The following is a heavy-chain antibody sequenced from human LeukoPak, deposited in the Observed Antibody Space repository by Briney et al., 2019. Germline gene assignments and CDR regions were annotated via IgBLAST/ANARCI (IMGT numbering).Heavy chain of an antibody. CDR3: ATGGARSTMT. V-gene: IGHV3-23*01. J-gene: IGHJ5*02. CDR2: ISGSGGST. Sequence: PGGSLRLTCAASGFTFTIYAMSWVRQAPGKGLEWVSAISGSGGSTYYADSVKGRFTISRDNSKNTLYLQMNSLRAEDTAVYYCATGGARSTMTWGQGTLVTVSS. D-gene: IGHD3-22*01. CDR1: GFTFTIYA.